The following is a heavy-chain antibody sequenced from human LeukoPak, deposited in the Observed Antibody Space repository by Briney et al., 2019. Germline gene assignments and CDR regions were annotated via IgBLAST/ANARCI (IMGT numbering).Heavy chain of an antibody. J-gene: IGHJ4*02. CDR1: GGSISSYY. Sequence: PSETLSLTCSVSGGSISSYYWNWIRQPAGKGLEWIGRIYTSGNTDYNPSLKSRVPMSVDTSKNQFSLKLSSVTAADTAVYYCARSYSSNWSGICECWGQGTLVTVSS. CDR3: ARSYSSNWSGICEC. CDR2: IYTSGNT. V-gene: IGHV4-4*07. D-gene: IGHD6-13*01.